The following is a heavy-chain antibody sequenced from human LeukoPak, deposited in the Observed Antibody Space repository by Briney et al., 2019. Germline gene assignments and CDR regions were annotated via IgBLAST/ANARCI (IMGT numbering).Heavy chain of an antibody. CDR2: ISGSGGST. Sequence: AISGSGGSTYYADSVKGRFTISRDNSKNTLYLQMNSLRAEDTAVYYCAKDREDIVVVPAARGGYYYYYYGMDVWGQGTTVTVSS. D-gene: IGHD2-2*01. CDR3: AKDREDIVVVPAARGGYYYYYYGMDV. V-gene: IGHV3-23*01. J-gene: IGHJ6*02.